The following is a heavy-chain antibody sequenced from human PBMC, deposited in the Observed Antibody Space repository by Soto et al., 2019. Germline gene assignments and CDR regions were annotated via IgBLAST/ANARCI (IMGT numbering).Heavy chain of an antibody. CDR1: GFTDGNNY. D-gene: IGHD3-10*01. CDR2: IHRGGST. Sequence: GGSLRLSCAASGFTDGNNYMSWVRQAPGKGLEWVSIIHRGGSTSYADSVKGRFTISRDSSKNILYLQINGLTADDTAVYYCARSANTYGSPFDYWGQGALVTVSS. J-gene: IGHJ4*02. CDR3: ARSANTYGSPFDY. V-gene: IGHV3-66*01.